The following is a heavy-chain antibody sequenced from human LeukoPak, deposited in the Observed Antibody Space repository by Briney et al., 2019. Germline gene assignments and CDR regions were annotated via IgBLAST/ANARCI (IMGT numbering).Heavy chain of an antibody. D-gene: IGHD3-3*01. V-gene: IGHV3-30*04. J-gene: IGHJ4*02. CDR2: ISYGGSNK. CDR1: GFTFSSYA. CDR3: ATQEWLDY. Sequence: GGSLRLSCAASGFTFSSYAMHWVRQAPGKGLEWVAVISYGGSNKYYADSVKGRFTISRDNSRNTLYLQMNSLRAEDTAVYYCATQEWLDYWGQGTLVTVSS.